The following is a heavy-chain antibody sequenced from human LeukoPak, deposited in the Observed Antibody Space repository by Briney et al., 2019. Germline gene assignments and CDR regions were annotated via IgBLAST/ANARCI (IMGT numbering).Heavy chain of an antibody. D-gene: IGHD6-19*01. J-gene: IGHJ4*02. CDR2: IGIRGDT. Sequence: GGSLRLSCAASGFTFIDYDMHWVRQVIGKGLEWVSAIGIRGDTHYSGSVKGRFTISRENAVSSLYLQMNSLRAEDTAVYYCARGGIQVSGIDEFDYWGQGTLVTVS. CDR3: ARGGIQVSGIDEFDY. V-gene: IGHV3-13*01. CDR1: GFTFIDYD.